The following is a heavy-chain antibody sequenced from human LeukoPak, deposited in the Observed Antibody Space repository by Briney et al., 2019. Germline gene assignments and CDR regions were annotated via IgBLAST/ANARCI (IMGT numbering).Heavy chain of an antibody. Sequence: ASVKVSCKASGYTFTSHYFHWVRQAPGQGLEWMGIIDPSGGSTNYAQKFQGRVAMTRDTSTSTVYMDLSSLRSEDTAVYYCTSWAGEVKNGLWSGPFDYWGQGALVTASS. CDR2: IDPSGGST. CDR1: GYTFTSHY. D-gene: IGHD3-3*01. CDR3: TSWAGEVKNGLWSGPFDY. V-gene: IGHV1-46*01. J-gene: IGHJ4*02.